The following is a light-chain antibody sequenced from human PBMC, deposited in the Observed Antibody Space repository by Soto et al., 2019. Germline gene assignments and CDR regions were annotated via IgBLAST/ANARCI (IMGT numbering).Light chain of an antibody. Sequence: QSALTQPRSVSGSPGQSVTISCTGTSSDVGGYNYVSWYQHDPGKAPKLMISDVSKRPSGVPDRFSGSKSGNTASLTISGLQAEDEADYYCCSYAGSCSRVFGGGTKVTVL. J-gene: IGLJ3*02. CDR1: SSDVGGYNY. CDR3: CSYAGSCSRV. CDR2: DVS. V-gene: IGLV2-11*01.